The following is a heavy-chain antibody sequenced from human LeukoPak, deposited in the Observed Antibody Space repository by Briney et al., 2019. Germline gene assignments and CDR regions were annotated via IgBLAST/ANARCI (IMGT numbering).Heavy chain of an antibody. V-gene: IGHV3-23*01. CDR1: GFTFSGYA. D-gene: IGHD1-26*01. CDR2: FGTDGKT. Sequence: GGSLRLSCTASGFTFSGYAMSWVRQAPGKGLEWVSGFGTDGKTHYAESVQGRFAISRDASKATLYLQMNSLRAEDTAVYYCAKDLGRYRNNYFDYWGQGTLVTVSS. J-gene: IGHJ4*02. CDR3: AKDLGRYRNNYFDY.